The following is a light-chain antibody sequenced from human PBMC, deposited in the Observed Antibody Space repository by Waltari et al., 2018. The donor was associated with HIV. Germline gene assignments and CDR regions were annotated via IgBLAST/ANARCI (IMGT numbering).Light chain of an antibody. CDR3: SAYTSSNTLV. V-gene: IGLV2-18*02. Sequence: QSALTQPPSVSGSPGQSVTISCTGSSSDVGTYNRVSWYQQPPGTVLKLMIYEVSKRPSGVPDRFSGSKSGNTASLTISGLQAEDEADYYCSAYTSSNTLVFGGGTKLTVL. CDR2: EVS. CDR1: SSDVGTYNR. J-gene: IGLJ2*01.